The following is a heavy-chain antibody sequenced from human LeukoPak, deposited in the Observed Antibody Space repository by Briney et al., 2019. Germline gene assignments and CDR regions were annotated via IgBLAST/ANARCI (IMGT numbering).Heavy chain of an antibody. CDR1: GFTFSSYS. J-gene: IGHJ4*02. CDR3: ARTVLRYFPGGWYYFDY. CDR2: ISSSSSYI. D-gene: IGHD3-9*01. V-gene: IGHV3-21*04. Sequence: GGSLRLSCAASGFTFSSYSMNWVRQAPGKGLEWVSSISSSSSYIYYADSVKGRFTISRDNAKNSLYLQMNSLRAEDTAVYYCARTVLRYFPGGWYYFDYWGQGTLVTVSS.